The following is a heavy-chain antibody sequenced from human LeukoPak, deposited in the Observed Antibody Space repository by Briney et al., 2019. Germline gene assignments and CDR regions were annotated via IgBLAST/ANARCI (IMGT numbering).Heavy chain of an antibody. CDR1: GFSIRSSW. CDR2: MNEDGSGT. V-gene: IGHV3-7*03. CDR3: ARYASGPPRALLS. J-gene: IGHJ5*02. Sequence: GGSLRLSCAVSGFSIRSSWMSWVRQTPGKGLEWVADMNEDGSGTYYVDSVKGRFTVSRDNAKNSLYLQMNSLTAEDTAVYYCARYASGPPRALLSWGQGTLVTVSS. D-gene: IGHD3-10*01.